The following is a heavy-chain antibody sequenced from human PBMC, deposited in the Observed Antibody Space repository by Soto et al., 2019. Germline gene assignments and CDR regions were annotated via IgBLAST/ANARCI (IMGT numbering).Heavy chain of an antibody. CDR1: GFTFSSYS. V-gene: IGHV3-21*01. J-gene: IGHJ4*02. D-gene: IGHD2-2*01. CDR2: ISSSSSYI. CDR3: AGGPSLPAAMGNVFDY. Sequence: GGSLRLSCAASGFTFSSYSMNWVRQAPGKGLEWVSSISSSSSYIYYADSVKGRFTISRDNAKNSLYLQMNSLRAEDTAVYYCAGGPSLPAAMGNVFDYWGQGTLVTVSS.